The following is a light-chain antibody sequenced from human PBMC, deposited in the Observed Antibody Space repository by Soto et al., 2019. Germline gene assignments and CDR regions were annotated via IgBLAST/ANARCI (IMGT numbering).Light chain of an antibody. CDR2: EVS. CDR3: NSYTTTSAPV. Sequence: QTLLTQPASVSGSPGQSITLACTGSIADIGSHDYVSWYQQHPGKVPKLIIYEVSKRPSGASDRFSGSKSGNAAYLSISGLQPEDEADYYCNSYTTTSAPVFGTGTKVTVL. J-gene: IGLJ1*01. V-gene: IGLV2-14*01. CDR1: IADIGSHDY.